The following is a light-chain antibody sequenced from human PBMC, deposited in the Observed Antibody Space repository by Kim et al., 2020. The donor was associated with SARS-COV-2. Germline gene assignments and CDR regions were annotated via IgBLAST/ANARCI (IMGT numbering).Light chain of an antibody. J-gene: IGKJ1*01. Sequence: DIQMTQSPSPLSASVGDRVAISCRASENIRSYLNWYQQIPGRAPKLLIFHASTLQIGVPSRFSGSGSGTDYTLTISNLQPEDFATYYCEQSYSSPWTFGLGTKVEIK. CDR2: HAS. V-gene: IGKV1-39*01. CDR3: EQSYSSPWT. CDR1: ENIRSY.